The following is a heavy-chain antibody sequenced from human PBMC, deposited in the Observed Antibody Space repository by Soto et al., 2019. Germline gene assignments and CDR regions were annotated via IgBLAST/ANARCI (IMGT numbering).Heavy chain of an antibody. D-gene: IGHD3-10*01. Sequence: ASVKVSCKASGYTFTSYGISWVRQAPGQGLEWMGWISAYNGNTNYPQKLQGRVTMTTNTSTSTAYMELRSLRSDDTAVYYCARVHGEGNAFDIWGQGTMVTVSS. CDR2: ISAYNGNT. J-gene: IGHJ3*02. CDR1: GYTFTSYG. V-gene: IGHV1-18*01. CDR3: ARVHGEGNAFDI.